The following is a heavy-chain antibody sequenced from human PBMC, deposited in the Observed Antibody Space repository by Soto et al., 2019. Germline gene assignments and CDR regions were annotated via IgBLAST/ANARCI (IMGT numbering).Heavy chain of an antibody. V-gene: IGHV4-59*12. CDR2: IYYSGTT. CDR1: GVSISSYY. CDR3: AKDHPYCTNVVCYRGYFDY. Sequence: SETLSLTCTVSGVSISSYYWSWIRQPPGKGLEWIGNIYYSGTTNYNPSLKGRVTISVDTSKNQFSLKLTSVTVADTAVYYCAKDHPYCTNVVCYRGYFDYWGQGTLVTVSS. J-gene: IGHJ4*02. D-gene: IGHD2-8*01.